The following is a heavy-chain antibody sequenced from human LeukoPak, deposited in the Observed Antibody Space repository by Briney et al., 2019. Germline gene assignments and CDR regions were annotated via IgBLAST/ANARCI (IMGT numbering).Heavy chain of an antibody. J-gene: IGHJ4*02. D-gene: IGHD1-14*01. CDR2: ISGNGDKT. CDR3: ARVLTGSDY. V-gene: IGHV3-23*01. Sequence: PGGSLRLSCAASGITFNRYAMSWARQAPGMGLEWVSGISGNGDKTYYADSVKGRFTISRDNSKNTLYLQMTSLRDEDTAVYYCARVLTGSDYWGQGTLVTVSS. CDR1: GITFNRYA.